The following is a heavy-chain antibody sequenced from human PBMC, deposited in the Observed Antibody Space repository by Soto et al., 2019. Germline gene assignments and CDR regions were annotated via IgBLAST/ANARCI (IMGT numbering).Heavy chain of an antibody. CDR1: GGSISSGDYS. CDR3: AIDYRSGYDN. V-gene: IGHV4-30-4*01. J-gene: IGHJ4*02. D-gene: IGHD6-19*01. CDR2: FYYTGGS. Sequence: SETLSLTLTVSGGSISSGDYSWSWIRQPPGKGLEWIAYFYYTGGSYYNPSLKSRATISVDTYKNQFSLKVSSVTATDTAVYYCAIDYRSGYDNWGQGILVTVSS.